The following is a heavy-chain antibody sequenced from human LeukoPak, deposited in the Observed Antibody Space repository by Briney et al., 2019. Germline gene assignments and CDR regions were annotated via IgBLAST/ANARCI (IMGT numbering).Heavy chain of an antibody. J-gene: IGHJ4*02. CDR1: GGSFTSSA. Sequence: SVNVSCKASGGSFTSSAISWVRQAPGQGLEWVGAIIPFYGSTNYARKFQGRLTITVDESTNTVSMDLSSLRCDDTAIYYCASLGYQMSEFDSWGPGTLITVSS. D-gene: IGHD6-25*01. V-gene: IGHV1-69*01. CDR3: ASLGYQMSEFDS. CDR2: IIPFYGST.